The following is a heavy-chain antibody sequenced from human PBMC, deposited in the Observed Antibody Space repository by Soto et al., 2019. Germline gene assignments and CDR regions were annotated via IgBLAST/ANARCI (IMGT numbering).Heavy chain of an antibody. CDR2: ISGSGGST. CDR3: AKSPRVPGTYYYYYMDV. D-gene: IGHD6-6*01. J-gene: IGHJ6*03. V-gene: IGHV3-23*01. CDR1: GFTFSSYA. Sequence: EVQLLESGGGLVQPGGSLRLSCAASGFTFSSYAMSWVRQAPGKGLEWVSAISGSGGSTYYADSVKGRFTISSDNPKNTLYLQMNSLSAEDTAVYYCAKSPRVPGTYYYYYMDVWGKGTTVTVSS.